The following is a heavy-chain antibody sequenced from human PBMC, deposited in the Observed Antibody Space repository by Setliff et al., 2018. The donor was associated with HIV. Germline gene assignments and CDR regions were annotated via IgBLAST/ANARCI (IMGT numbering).Heavy chain of an antibody. Sequence: PSETLSLTCTVSGYSISSDYYWGWIRQPPGKGLEWIGNIYHSGSTYYNQSLKSRVTISVDTSKNQFSLKLSSVTAADTAVYYCARWPPHRSSDYDQEYYFDYWGQGTLVTAPQ. V-gene: IGHV4-38-2*02. CDR3: ARWPPHRSSDYDQEYYFDY. D-gene: IGHD3-22*01. CDR1: GYSISSDYY. CDR2: IYHSGST. J-gene: IGHJ4*02.